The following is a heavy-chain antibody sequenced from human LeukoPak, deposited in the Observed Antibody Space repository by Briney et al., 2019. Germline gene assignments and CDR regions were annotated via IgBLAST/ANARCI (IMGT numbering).Heavy chain of an antibody. CDR3: AKASVWTMVRVVSYFDE. Sequence: GGSLRLSCAASGFTFSSYWMSWVRQAPGEGLEWVAHINQDGSEKYYVDSVKGRFTISRDNAKNSLYLQMNSLRAEDTAVYYCAKASVWTMVRVVSYFDEWGQGSQVTISS. J-gene: IGHJ4*02. D-gene: IGHD3-10*01. CDR2: INQDGSEK. V-gene: IGHV3-7*01. CDR1: GFTFSSYW.